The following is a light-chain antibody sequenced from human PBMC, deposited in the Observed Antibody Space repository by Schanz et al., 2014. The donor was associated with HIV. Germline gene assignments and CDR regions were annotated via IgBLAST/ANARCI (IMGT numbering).Light chain of an antibody. CDR2: DFA. J-gene: IGLJ2*01. CDR1: SSDVGRLNC. V-gene: IGLV2-11*01. CDR3: QSYDSGLSGIL. Sequence: QSALTQPPSASGSPGQSVTISCTGTSSDVGRLNCVSWYQQHPGKAPKLVISDFANRPSGVPDRFSGSKSGTSASLAITGLQAEDEADYYCQSYDSGLSGILFGGGTKLTVL.